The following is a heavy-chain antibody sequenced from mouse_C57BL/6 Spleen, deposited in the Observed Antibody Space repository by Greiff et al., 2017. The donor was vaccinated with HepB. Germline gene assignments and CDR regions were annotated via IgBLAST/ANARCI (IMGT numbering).Heavy chain of an antibody. V-gene: IGHV1-9*01. J-gene: IGHJ4*01. CDR1: GYTFTGYW. D-gene: IGHD1-1*01. Sequence: VKLQQSGAELMKPGASVKLSCKATGYTFTGYWIEWVKQRPGHGLEWIGEILPGSGSTNYNEKFTGKATFTADTSSNTAYMQLSSLTTEDSAIYYCARTAYDYGSSYDAMDYWGQGTSVTVSS. CDR2: ILPGSGST. CDR3: ARTAYDYGSSYDAMDY.